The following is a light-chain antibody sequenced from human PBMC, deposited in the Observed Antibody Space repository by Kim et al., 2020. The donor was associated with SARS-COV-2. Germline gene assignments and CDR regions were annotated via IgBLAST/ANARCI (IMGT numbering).Light chain of an antibody. CDR1: QSLVHSDGNTY. CDR2: KVS. J-gene: IGKJ5*01. Sequence: DVVMTQSPLSLAVTLGQPASISCRSSQSLVHSDGNTYLNWFQQRPGQSPRRLIYKVSNRDSGVPDRFSGNGSGTDFTLKISRVEAEDVGVYYCMQGTHWPPVTFGQGTRLEIK. CDR3: MQGTHWPPVT. V-gene: IGKV2-30*02.